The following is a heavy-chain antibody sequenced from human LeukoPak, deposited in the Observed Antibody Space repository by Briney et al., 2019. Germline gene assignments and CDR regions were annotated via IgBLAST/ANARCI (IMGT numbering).Heavy chain of an antibody. J-gene: IGHJ4*02. V-gene: IGHV4-4*07. CDR3: AGEYYYDSSGYYR. CDR1: GGSISSYY. CDR2: IYTSGST. D-gene: IGHD3-22*01. Sequence: SETLSLTCTVSGGSISSYYWSWIRQPAGKGLEWIGRIYTSGSTNYNPSLKSRVTMSVDTSKNKFSLKLSSVTAADTAVYYCAGEYYYDSSGYYRWGQGTLVTVSS.